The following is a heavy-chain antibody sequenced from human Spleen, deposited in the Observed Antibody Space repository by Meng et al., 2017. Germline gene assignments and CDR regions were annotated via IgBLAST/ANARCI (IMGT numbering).Heavy chain of an antibody. V-gene: IGHV3-21*01. CDR1: GFTFNSYT. CDR2: ISTSVSYK. D-gene: IGHD5-18*01. Sequence: GGSLRLSCAASGFTFNSYTMNWVRQAPGKGLEWVSSISTSVSYKYYSDSVMSRFTISRDNARNSLYLQMNSLRAEDTAVYYCARLAVYSYGYDFHYGLDVWGQGTTVTVSS. CDR3: ARLAVYSYGYDFHYGLDV. J-gene: IGHJ6*02.